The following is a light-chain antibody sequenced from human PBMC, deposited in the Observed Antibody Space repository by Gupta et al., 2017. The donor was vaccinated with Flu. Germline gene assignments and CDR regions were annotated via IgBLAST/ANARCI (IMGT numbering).Light chain of an antibody. CDR1: QGINTY. Sequence: PSSLSASTGDRVTITCRASQGINTYLAWYQQKPGKAPKLLIYTASTVQTGVPSRFSGSGSGTEFTLTISSLQSEDFATYYCQHGDIFPLTFGGGTKVEIK. J-gene: IGKJ4*01. V-gene: IGKV1-8*01. CDR2: TAS. CDR3: QHGDIFPLT.